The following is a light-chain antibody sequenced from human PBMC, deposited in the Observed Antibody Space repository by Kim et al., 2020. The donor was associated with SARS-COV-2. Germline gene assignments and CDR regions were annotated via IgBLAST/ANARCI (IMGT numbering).Light chain of an antibody. CDR3: QQYNHLPPWT. J-gene: IGKJ1*01. CDR2: GAS. V-gene: IGKV3-15*01. Sequence: ETVMTQSPATLSLSPGDRATLSCRASQNVISSLAWYHQKPGQAPRLLIYGASTRATGIPVRFSGSGSGTEFTLTISGLQSEDSGIYYCQQYNHLPPWTFGQGTKVDIK. CDR1: QNVISS.